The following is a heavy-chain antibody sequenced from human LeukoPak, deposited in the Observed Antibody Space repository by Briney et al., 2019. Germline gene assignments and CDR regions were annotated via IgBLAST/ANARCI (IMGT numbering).Heavy chain of an antibody. J-gene: IGHJ4*02. CDR2: ISSNGGST. Sequence: GGSLRLSCAASGFTFSSYAMHWVRQAPGKGLEYVSAISSNGGSTYYANSVKGRFTISRDNSKNTLYLQMGSLRAEDMAVYYCARDQLLWFGAFDYWGQGTLANVSS. D-gene: IGHD3-10*01. CDR1: GFTFSSYA. CDR3: ARDQLLWFGAFDY. V-gene: IGHV3-64*01.